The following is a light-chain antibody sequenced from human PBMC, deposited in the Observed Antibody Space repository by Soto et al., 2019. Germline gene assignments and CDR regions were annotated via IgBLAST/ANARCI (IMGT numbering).Light chain of an antibody. CDR3: QRYGTSRGA. J-gene: IGKJ2*01. V-gene: IGKV3-20*01. CDR2: GAS. CDR1: RSVTTNF. Sequence: IVLTQSPDTLSLSPGDSTTLSCRTSRSVTTNFLAWYQQKPGQAPRLLIYGASTRASGIPDRFSGSGSGTDFTLTISTLEPEDFAVYYCQRYGTSRGAFGQGTKLEIK.